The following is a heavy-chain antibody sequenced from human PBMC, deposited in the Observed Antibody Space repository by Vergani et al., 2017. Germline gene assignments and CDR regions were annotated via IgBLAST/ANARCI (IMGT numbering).Heavy chain of an antibody. CDR1: GYIFSNFW. Sequence: EKQLVQSGSETKKPGESLKISCQAFGYIFSNFWIGWVRQRPGRGLECMGIIYPGDSEVKSNPTFRGQVIFSVDTSVNTAYLQGRSLQASDTATYCCASGGHGSENGGALQLWGQGTNITVSS. D-gene: IGHD3-10*01. CDR2: IYPGDSEV. V-gene: IGHV5-51*01. CDR3: ASGGHGSENGGALQL. J-gene: IGHJ3*01.